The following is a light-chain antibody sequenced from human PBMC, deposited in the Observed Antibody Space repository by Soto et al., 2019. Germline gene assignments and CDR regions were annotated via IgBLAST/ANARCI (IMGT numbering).Light chain of an antibody. CDR2: GAS. V-gene: IGKV3D-20*02. J-gene: IGKJ5*01. CDR3: QQRSNWPLT. CDR1: QSVSSSY. Sequence: EIVLTQSPGTLSLSPWEIATLSCRASQSVSSSYLAWYQQKPGQAPRLLIYGASSRATGIPDRFSGSGSGTDFTLTISSLEPEDFAVYYCQQRSNWPLTFGGGTRLEIK.